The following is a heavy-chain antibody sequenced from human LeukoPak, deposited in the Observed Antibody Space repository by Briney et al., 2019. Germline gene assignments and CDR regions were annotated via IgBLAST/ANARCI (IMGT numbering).Heavy chain of an antibody. CDR1: GYSFTSYY. CDR2: INPSDSST. D-gene: IGHD2-15*01. Sequence: ASVKVSCKASGYSFTSYYMHWVRQAPGQGLEWMGIINPSDSSTSYAQKFQGRVTITADKSTSTAYMELSSLRSEDTAVYYCARDLSYCSGGSCYPNWFDPWGQGTLVTVSS. V-gene: IGHV1-46*01. J-gene: IGHJ5*02. CDR3: ARDLSYCSGGSCYPNWFDP.